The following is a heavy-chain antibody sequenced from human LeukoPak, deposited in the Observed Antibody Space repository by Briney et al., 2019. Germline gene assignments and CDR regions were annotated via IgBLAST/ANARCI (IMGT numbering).Heavy chain of an antibody. CDR3: ARVWAYCSGGACYDY. Sequence: ASVKVSCKASGYTFTSYAMHWVRQAPGQRLEWMGWINAGNGNTKYSQKFQGRVTITRDTSTSTGYMELRSLTSDDTAMYYCARVWAYCSGGACYDYWGQGTLVTVSS. CDR1: GYTFTSYA. D-gene: IGHD2-15*01. CDR2: INAGNGNT. V-gene: IGHV1-3*01. J-gene: IGHJ4*02.